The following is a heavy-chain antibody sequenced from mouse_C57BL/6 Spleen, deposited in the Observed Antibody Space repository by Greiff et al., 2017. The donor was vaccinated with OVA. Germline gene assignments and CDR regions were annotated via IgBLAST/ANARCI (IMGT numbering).Heavy chain of an antibody. D-gene: IGHD2-4*01. CDR2: ISSGSSTI. CDR3: ARGDDYHFAY. J-gene: IGHJ3*01. CDR1: GFTFSDYG. Sequence: EVKLMESGGGLVKPGGSLKLSCAASGFTFSDYGMHWVRQAPEKGLEWVAYISSGSSTIYYADTVKGRFTISRDNAKNTLFLQMTSLRSEDTAMYYCARGDDYHFAYWGQETLVTVSA. V-gene: IGHV5-17*01.